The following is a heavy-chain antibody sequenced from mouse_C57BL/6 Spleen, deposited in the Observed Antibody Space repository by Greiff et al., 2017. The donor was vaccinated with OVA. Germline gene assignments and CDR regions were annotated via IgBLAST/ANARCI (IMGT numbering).Heavy chain of an antibody. CDR1: GYTFTSYG. V-gene: IGHV1-81*01. J-gene: IGHJ3*01. Sequence: VKLMESGAELARPGASVKLSCKASGYTFTSYGISWVKQRTGQGLEWIGEIYPRSGNTYYNEKFKGKATLTADKSSSPAYMELRSLTSEDSAVYFCAREDYDGYYGGFAYWGQGTLVTVSA. D-gene: IGHD2-3*01. CDR2: IYPRSGNT. CDR3: AREDYDGYYGGFAY.